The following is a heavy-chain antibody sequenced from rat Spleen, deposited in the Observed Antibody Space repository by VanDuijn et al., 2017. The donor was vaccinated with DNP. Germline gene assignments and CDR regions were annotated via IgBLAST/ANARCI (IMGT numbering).Heavy chain of an antibody. D-gene: IGHD1-12*02. CDR1: GFIFNDYG. CDR2: ISTGGGTL. Sequence: EVQLVESGGGLVQPGRSLKLSCAASGFIFNDYGMAWVRQTPKKGLEWVATISTGGGTLYYRDSVKGRFTISRDDAKSTLYLQMDSLRSEDTATYYCERVGDLHDGGDGDVLDAWGQGTSVTVSS. V-gene: IGHV5S13*01. J-gene: IGHJ4*01. CDR3: ERVGDLHDGGDGDVLDA.